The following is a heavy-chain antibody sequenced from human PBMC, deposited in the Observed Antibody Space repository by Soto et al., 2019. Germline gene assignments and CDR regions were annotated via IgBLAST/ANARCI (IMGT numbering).Heavy chain of an antibody. Sequence: GGSLRLSCVGSGFTFSNYAMHWVRQAPGKGLEWVANIKQDGSEKYYVDSVKGRFTISRDNAKNSLYLQMNSLSAEDTAVYYCARSPSLTTFDYWGRGTLVTVSS. CDR1: GFTFSNYA. D-gene: IGHD3-22*01. CDR2: IKQDGSEK. V-gene: IGHV3-7*01. CDR3: ARSPSLTTFDY. J-gene: IGHJ4*02.